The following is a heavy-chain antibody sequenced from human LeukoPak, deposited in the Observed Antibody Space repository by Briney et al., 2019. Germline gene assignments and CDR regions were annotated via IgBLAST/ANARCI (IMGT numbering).Heavy chain of an antibody. J-gene: IGHJ5*02. V-gene: IGHV3-23*01. CDR1: GFTFSSYA. CDR3: AKRRMVRGVTWFDP. D-gene: IGHD3-10*01. Sequence: PGGSLRLSCAASGFTFSSYAMSWVRQAPGKGLEWVSAISGSGGSTYYADSVKGRFTISRDNSKNTLYLQMNGLRAEDTAVYYCAKRRMVRGVTWFDPWGQGTLVTVSS. CDR2: ISGSGGST.